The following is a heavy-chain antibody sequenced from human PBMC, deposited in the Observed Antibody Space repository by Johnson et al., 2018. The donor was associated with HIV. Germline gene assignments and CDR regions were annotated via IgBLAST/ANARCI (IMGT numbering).Heavy chain of an antibody. CDR3: ARDQSEVDAFDI. CDR1: GFTFSDYY. J-gene: IGHJ3*02. Sequence: QMLLVESGGGLVNPGGSLRLSCAASGFTFSDYYMSWIRQAPGKGLEGVSYISSSGSTIYYADPVTGRFTISRDNAKNSRYLQMNSLGAEDTAVYYCARDQSEVDAFDIWGQGTMVTVSS. CDR2: ISSSGSTI. V-gene: IGHV3-11*04.